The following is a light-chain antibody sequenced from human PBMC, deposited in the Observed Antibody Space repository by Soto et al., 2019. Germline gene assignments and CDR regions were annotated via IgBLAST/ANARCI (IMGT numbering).Light chain of an antibody. CDR1: QGAGSD. J-gene: IGKJ3*01. Sequence: EIVMTQSPVTLSASPGERVTLSCRASQGAGSDVAWYQQKPGQAPGLLIYGASIREVGVPARFSGSGSGTELTLTISSLQSEVFAVYYCQQYNNWPPFTYGPGTIVDIK. CDR3: QQYNNWPPFT. V-gene: IGKV3-15*01. CDR2: GAS.